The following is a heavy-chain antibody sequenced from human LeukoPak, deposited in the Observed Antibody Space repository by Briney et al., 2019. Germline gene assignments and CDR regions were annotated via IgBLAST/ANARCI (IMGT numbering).Heavy chain of an antibody. CDR1: GFTFSSYS. CDR3: ALDCSSTSCYDLFDY. D-gene: IGHD2-2*01. CDR2: ISSSSSTI. Sequence: GALRLSCAASGFTFSSYSMHWVRQAPGKGLEWVSYISSSSSTIYYADSVKGRFTISRDNAKNSLYLQMNSLRAEDTAVYYCALDCSSTSCYDLFDYWGQGTLVTVSS. J-gene: IGHJ4*02. V-gene: IGHV3-48*01.